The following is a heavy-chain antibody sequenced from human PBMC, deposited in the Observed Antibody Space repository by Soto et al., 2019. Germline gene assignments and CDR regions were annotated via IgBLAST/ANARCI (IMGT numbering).Heavy chain of an antibody. V-gene: IGHV3-7*01. CDR1: AFTLISLW. Sequence: GRSLRLSCAFYAFTLISLWMGWVRQAPGKGLEWVANIKQDGSEKYYVDSVKGRFTISRDNAKNSLYLQMNSLRAEDTAVYYCAIDTGYSSSWYFASEYYFDYWGQGTLVTVSS. CDR3: AIDTGYSSSWYFASEYYFDY. CDR2: IKQDGSEK. D-gene: IGHD6-13*01. J-gene: IGHJ4*02.